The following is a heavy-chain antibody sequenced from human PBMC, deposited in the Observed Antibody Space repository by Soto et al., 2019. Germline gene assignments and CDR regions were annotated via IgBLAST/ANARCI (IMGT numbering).Heavy chain of an antibody. CDR3: AKVGAKWTYDAFDI. Sequence: PGGSLRLSCAASGFTFSSYAMSWVRQAPGKGLEWVXAXSXXXGXTXXXDXXXXRFTISRDNSKNTLYLQMKSLRAEDTAVYYCAKVGAKWTYDAFDIWGQGTMVTVSS. D-gene: IGHD1-26*01. V-gene: IGHV3-23*01. CDR1: GFTFSSYA. J-gene: IGHJ3*02. CDR2: XSXXXGXT.